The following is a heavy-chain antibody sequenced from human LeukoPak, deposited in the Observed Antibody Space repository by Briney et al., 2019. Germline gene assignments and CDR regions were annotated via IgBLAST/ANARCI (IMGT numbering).Heavy chain of an antibody. J-gene: IGHJ6*02. V-gene: IGHV4-34*01. CDR3: ARDFWAAAGPGGMDV. CDR2: INHSGST. CDR1: GGSFSGYY. Sequence: SETLSLACAVYGGSFSGYYWSWIRQPPGKGMEWIGEINHSGSTNYNPSLKSRVTISVDTSKNQFSLKLSPVTAADTAVYYCARDFWAAAGPGGMDVWGQGTTVTVSS. D-gene: IGHD6-13*01.